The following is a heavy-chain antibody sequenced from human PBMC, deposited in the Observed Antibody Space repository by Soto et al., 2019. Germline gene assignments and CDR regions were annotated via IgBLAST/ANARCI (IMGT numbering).Heavy chain of an antibody. V-gene: IGHV1-3*01. CDR3: ARDVTGDVWFDP. CDR1: GYTFTSYA. D-gene: IGHD7-27*01. J-gene: IGHJ5*02. Sequence: ASVKVSCKASGYTFTSYAMHWVRQAPGQRLEWMGWINAGNGNTKYSQKFQGRVTITRDTSASTAYMELSSLRSEDTAVYYCARDVTGDVWFDPWGQGTLVNVSS. CDR2: INAGNGNT.